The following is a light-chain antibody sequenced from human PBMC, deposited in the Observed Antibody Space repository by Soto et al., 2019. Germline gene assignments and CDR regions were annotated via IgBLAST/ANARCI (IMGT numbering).Light chain of an antibody. V-gene: IGKV1-9*01. CDR3: QQTRSYPST. CDR2: GSS. J-gene: IGKJ4*01. Sequence: IQLTQSPSSLSASVGDSVTITCRASQGIITYLAWYQQKPGKAPNLLIYGSSTLQSGVPLRFSGSGSGTDFTLTINSLLAEDFATYYCQQTRSYPSTFGGGTKVDIK. CDR1: QGIITY.